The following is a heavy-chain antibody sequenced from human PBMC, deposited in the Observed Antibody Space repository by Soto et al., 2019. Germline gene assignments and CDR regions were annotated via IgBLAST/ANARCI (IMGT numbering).Heavy chain of an antibody. CDR2: ISSSSSTI. V-gene: IGHV3-48*01. Sequence: EVQLVESGGGLVQPGGSLRLSCAASGFTFSSYSMNWVRQAPGKGLEWVSYISSSSSTIYYADSVKGRFTISRDNAKNSLYPQMNSLRAQDTAVYYCAVLGYCSSTICYLDYWGQGTLVTVSS. CDR1: GFTFSSYS. CDR3: AVLGYCSSTICYLDY. D-gene: IGHD2-2*01. J-gene: IGHJ4*02.